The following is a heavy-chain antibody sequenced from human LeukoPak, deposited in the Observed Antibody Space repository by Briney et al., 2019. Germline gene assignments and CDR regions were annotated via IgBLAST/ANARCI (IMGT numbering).Heavy chain of an antibody. J-gene: IGHJ3*02. D-gene: IGHD3-22*01. CDR3: ARDWRDSSGKFTNDAFDI. V-gene: IGHV3-11*04. CDR2: ISSSGSI. Sequence: GGSLRLSCAASGFTFSDYYMSWIRQAPGKGLEWVSYISSSGSIYYADSVKGRFTISRDNAKNSLYLQMNSLRAEDTAVYYCARDWRDSSGKFTNDAFDIWGQGTMVTVSS. CDR1: GFTFSDYY.